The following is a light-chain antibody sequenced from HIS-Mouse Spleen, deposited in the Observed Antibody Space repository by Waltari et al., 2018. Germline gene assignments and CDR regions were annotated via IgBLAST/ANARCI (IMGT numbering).Light chain of an antibody. CDR1: SSDGGGYNY. Sequence: QSALTQPASVSGSPGQSITISCTGTSSDGGGYNYVSWSQQHPGKAPKLMIYDVSNRPSGVSNRFSGSKSGNTASLTIYGLQAEDEADYYCSSYTSSSTLEVFGTGTKVTVL. CDR3: SSYTSSSTLEV. CDR2: DVS. J-gene: IGLJ1*01. V-gene: IGLV2-14*03.